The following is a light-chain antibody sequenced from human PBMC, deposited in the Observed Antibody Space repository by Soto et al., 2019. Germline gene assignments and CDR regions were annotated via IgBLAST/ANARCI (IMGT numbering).Light chain of an antibody. CDR2: AAS. Sequence: DIQMTQSPASLSASVGDRVTLTCRASQSINSYLHCYQQKPGKAPKALIYAASSLHSGVPSRFSGSGSGTDFTLTISSLQAEDFATYYCQQSYSAPITFGQGTRLEIK. CDR1: QSINSY. V-gene: IGKV1-39*01. J-gene: IGKJ5*01. CDR3: QQSYSAPIT.